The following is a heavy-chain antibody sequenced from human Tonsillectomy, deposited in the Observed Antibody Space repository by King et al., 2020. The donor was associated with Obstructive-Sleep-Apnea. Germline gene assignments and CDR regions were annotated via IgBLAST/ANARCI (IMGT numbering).Heavy chain of an antibody. CDR1: RFTFSIFA. J-gene: IGHJ4*02. V-gene: IGHV3-30*04. D-gene: IGHD3-10*01. CDR3: AGGGRMIRGGNYFDY. Sequence: VQLVESGGDVVQPGRSLRLSCAASRFTFSIFAMHWVRQAPGKGLEWVAVISNDGSNKYYADSVKGRFTISRDNSKNTLYLQMSSLKPEDTAVYFCAGGGRMIRGGNYFDYWGQGTLVTVSS. CDR2: ISNDGSNK.